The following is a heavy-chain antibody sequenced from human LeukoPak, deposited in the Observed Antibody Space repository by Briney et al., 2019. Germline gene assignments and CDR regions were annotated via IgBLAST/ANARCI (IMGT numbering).Heavy chain of an antibody. CDR1: GYTFTSYG. CDR2: IIPIFGTA. D-gene: IGHD5-24*01. V-gene: IGHV1-69*05. J-gene: IGHJ4*02. Sequence: ASVKVSCKASGYTFTSYGISWVRQAPGQGLEWMGGIIPIFGTANYAQKFQGRVTITTDESTSTAYMELSSLRSEDTAVYYCARFRDGYNPYWGQGTLVTVSS. CDR3: ARFRDGYNPY.